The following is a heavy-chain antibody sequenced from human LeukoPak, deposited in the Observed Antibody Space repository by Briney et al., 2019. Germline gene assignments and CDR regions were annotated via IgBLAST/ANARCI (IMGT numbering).Heavy chain of an antibody. CDR2: IYSGGST. CDR1: GFTVSSNY. J-gene: IGHJ2*01. Sequence: GGSLRLSCAASGFTVSSNYMSWVRQAPGKGLEWVSVIYSGGSTYYADSVKGRFTISRDNSKNTLYLQMNSLRAEDTAVYYCAKDHYYDSRGYYDSSYWYFDLWGRGTLATVSS. D-gene: IGHD3-22*01. CDR3: AKDHYYDSRGYYDSSYWYFDL. V-gene: IGHV3-53*01.